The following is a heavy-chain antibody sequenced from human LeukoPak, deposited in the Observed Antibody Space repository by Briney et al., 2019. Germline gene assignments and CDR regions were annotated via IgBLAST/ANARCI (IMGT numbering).Heavy chain of an antibody. D-gene: IGHD3-10*01. CDR1: GGSISSSNW. V-gene: IGHV4-4*02. J-gene: IGHJ4*02. CDR3: ARERFGELLPPNFDY. CDR2: IYHSGST. Sequence: SETLSLTCAVSGGSISSSNWWSWVRQPPGKGLEWIGEIYHSGSTNYNPSLKSRVTISVDTSKNQFSLKLSSVTAADTAVYYCARERFGELLPPNFDYWGQGTLVTVSS.